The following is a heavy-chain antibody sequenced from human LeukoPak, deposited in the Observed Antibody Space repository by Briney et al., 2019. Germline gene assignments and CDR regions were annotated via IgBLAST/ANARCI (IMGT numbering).Heavy chain of an antibody. V-gene: IGHV4-39*07. J-gene: IGHJ6*03. Sequence: SETLSLTCTVSGGSISGSSYYWGWIRQPPGKGLEWIGEINHSGSTNYNPSLKSRVTMSVDTSKNQFSLKLSSVTAADTAVYYCARDRNPYYYDSSGYYKDYYYMDVWGKGTTVTISS. CDR2: INHSGST. D-gene: IGHD3-22*01. CDR1: GGSISGSSYY. CDR3: ARDRNPYYYDSSGYYKDYYYMDV.